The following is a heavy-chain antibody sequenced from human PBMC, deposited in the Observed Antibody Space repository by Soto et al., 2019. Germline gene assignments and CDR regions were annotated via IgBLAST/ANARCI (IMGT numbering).Heavy chain of an antibody. CDR2: IYYSGST. Sequence: QVQLQESGPGLVKPSQTLSLTCTVSGGSISSGGYYWSWIRQHPGKGLEWIGYIYYSGSTYYNPSLKSRVTISVDTSNNQYSLKLSSVTAADTAVYYCARDIRGPYCSSTSCLARAGDWFDPWGQGTLVTVSS. J-gene: IGHJ5*02. CDR3: ARDIRGPYCSSTSCLARAGDWFDP. V-gene: IGHV4-31*03. D-gene: IGHD2-2*01. CDR1: GGSISSGGYY.